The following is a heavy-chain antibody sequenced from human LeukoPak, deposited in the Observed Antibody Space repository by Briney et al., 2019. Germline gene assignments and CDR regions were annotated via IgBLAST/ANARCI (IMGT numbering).Heavy chain of an antibody. V-gene: IGHV3-23*01. CDR1: GFTFSSYA. J-gene: IGHJ4*02. CDR3: VVVVPAAPYPPFDY. Sequence: GGSLRLSCAASGFTFSSYAMRWVRQAPGKGLEWVSAISGSGGSTYYADCVKGRFTISRENSKNTVYLQMHSLRAEDTAVYYCVVVVPAAPYPPFDYWGQGTLVTVSS. CDR2: ISGSGGST. D-gene: IGHD2-2*01.